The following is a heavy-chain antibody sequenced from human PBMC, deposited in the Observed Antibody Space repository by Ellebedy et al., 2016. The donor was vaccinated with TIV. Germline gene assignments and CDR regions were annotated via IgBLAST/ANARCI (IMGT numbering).Heavy chain of an antibody. CDR2: ISSSSSYI. CDR3: ARVYRVNKPIDY. V-gene: IGHV3-21*01. D-gene: IGHD1/OR15-1a*01. CDR1: GFTFSSYS. J-gene: IGHJ4*02. Sequence: PGGSLRLSCAASGFTFSSYSMNWVRQAPGKGLEWVSSISSSSSYIYYADSAKGRFTISRDNAKNSLYLQMNSLRAEDTAVYYCARVYRVNKPIDYWGQGTLVTVSS.